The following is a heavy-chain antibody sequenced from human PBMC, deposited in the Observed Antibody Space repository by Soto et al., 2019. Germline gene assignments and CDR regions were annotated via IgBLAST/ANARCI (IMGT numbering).Heavy chain of an antibody. J-gene: IGHJ4*02. D-gene: IGHD5-12*01. CDR2: IDTSGRTK. V-gene: IGHV3-48*02. Sequence: VQLVVSGGGLVQPGGSLRLSCAASGFTFSSYSMNWVGQPQGKGLEWLSYIDTSGRTKQYADSVKGRFTVSRDNAENSLYLQMNSLRDEDTALYYCAREMATISADYWGQGTLVTVSS. CDR3: AREMATISADY. CDR1: GFTFSSYS.